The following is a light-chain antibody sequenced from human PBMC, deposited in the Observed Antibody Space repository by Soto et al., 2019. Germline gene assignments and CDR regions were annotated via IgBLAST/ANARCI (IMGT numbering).Light chain of an antibody. CDR2: DVS. V-gene: IGLV2-14*01. Sequence: QSALTQPASVSGSPGQSITISCTGTSSDVGGYNYVSWYQQHPGKAPKLMIYDVSNRPSGVSNRFSGSKSGNTASLTISGLQAEDEADYYCNSYTSSNTLFFGTGTKLTVL. CDR3: NSYTSSNTLF. J-gene: IGLJ1*01. CDR1: SSDVGGYNY.